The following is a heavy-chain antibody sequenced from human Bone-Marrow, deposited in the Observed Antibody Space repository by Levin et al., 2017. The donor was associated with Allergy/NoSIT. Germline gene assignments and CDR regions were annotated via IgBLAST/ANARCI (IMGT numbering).Heavy chain of an antibody. D-gene: IGHD3-16*01. CDR2: MSHSGST. CDR3: VRQLSAVEVNYGGWFDP. Sequence: SETLSLTCTVSGGSITSHDWNWIRQPPGQGLEWIGFMSHSGSTNYNPSLKSRVIISLDTPKNQFSLKLSSVTAADTAMYYCVRQLSAVEVNYGGWFDPWGQGTLVTVSS. J-gene: IGHJ5*02. V-gene: IGHV4-59*11. CDR1: GGSITSHD.